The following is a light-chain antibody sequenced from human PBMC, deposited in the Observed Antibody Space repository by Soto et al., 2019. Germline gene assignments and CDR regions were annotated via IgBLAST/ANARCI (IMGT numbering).Light chain of an antibody. CDR1: QSISSW. CDR3: QQYNSYSPYT. J-gene: IGKJ2*01. Sequence: DIQMTQSPSTLSASVGDRVTITCRASQSISSWLAWYQQKPGKAPKLLIYKASSLESGLPSRFSGSESGTEFTLTISSLQPDDFATYYCQQYNSYSPYTFGQGTKLEIK. CDR2: KAS. V-gene: IGKV1-5*03.